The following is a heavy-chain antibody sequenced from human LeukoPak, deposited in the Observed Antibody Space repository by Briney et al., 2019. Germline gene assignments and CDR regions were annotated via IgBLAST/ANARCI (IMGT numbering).Heavy chain of an antibody. Sequence: GGSLRLSCAASGFTFSSYWMSWVRQAPGEGLEWVAKINQDGTEEAYVDSVRGRFTISGDNAKNSLFLQMNSLRAEDTAVYYCARGPLIAAAGTWWGQGTLVTVSS. J-gene: IGHJ4*02. CDR1: GFTFSSYW. CDR3: ARGPLIAAAGTW. CDR2: INQDGTEE. V-gene: IGHV3-7*03. D-gene: IGHD6-13*01.